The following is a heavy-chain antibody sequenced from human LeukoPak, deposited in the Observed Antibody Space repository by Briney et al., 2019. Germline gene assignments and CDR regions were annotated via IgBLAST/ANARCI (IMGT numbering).Heavy chain of an antibody. CDR3: ARDGRGGHNDY. D-gene: IGHD1-1*01. V-gene: IGHV3-7*01. CDR1: GFRLSDHW. J-gene: IGHJ4*02. Sequence: GGSLRLFCAASGFRLSDHWMSWVRQAPGKGLEWVANIREDGSEKKYMDSVKGRFTISRDNAKNSVYLQMNSLRAEDTAVYYCARDGRGGHNDYWGQGTLVTVSS. CDR2: IREDGSEK.